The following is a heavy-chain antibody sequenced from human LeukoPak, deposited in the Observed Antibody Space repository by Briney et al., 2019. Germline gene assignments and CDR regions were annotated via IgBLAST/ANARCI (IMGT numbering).Heavy chain of an antibody. Sequence: SETLSLTCTVSGGSISSSSYYWVWIRQAPGKGLEWIATIYHSGSTYYNPSLQSRVTISLDTSKNQFSLKLRSLTAADTAVYFCARDGLGFDTSGFSRWGQGTLVTVSS. CDR2: IYHSGST. J-gene: IGHJ4*02. CDR3: ARDGLGFDTSGFSR. V-gene: IGHV4-39*07. CDR1: GGSISSSSYY. D-gene: IGHD3-3*01.